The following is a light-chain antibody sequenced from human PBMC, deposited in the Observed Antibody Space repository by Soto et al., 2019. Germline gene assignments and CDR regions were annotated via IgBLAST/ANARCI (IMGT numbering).Light chain of an antibody. CDR1: ESVRASESVSSSY. Sequence: EIVLTQSPGTLSLSPGERATLSCRASESVRASESVSSSYLAWYQQKPGQAPRLLIYGASSRATGIPDRFSGSGSGTDFNLIISRLEPEDFAVYYCQQYGTSPYTFGQGTKLEIK. CDR2: GAS. J-gene: IGKJ2*01. V-gene: IGKV3-20*01. CDR3: QQYGTSPYT.